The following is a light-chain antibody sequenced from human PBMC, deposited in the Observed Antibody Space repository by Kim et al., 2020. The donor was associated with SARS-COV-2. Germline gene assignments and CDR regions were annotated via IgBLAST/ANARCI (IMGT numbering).Light chain of an antibody. CDR2: SNN. V-gene: IGLV1-44*01. Sequence: GQRVTISCHGSSSNSGSNTVNCYQQLPGTAPKLLIYSNNQRPSGVPDRFSGFKSGTSASLAISGLQSEDEADYYCAAWDDSLNGPVFGGGTQLTVL. CDR1: SSNSGSNT. CDR3: AAWDDSLNGPV. J-gene: IGLJ2*01.